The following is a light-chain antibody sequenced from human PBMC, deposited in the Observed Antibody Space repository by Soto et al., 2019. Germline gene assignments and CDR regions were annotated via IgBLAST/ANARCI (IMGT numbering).Light chain of an antibody. CDR1: QGISSY. J-gene: IGKJ3*01. V-gene: IGKV1-39*01. CDR2: AAS. CDR3: QQSYSTPLT. Sequence: IPMTQSPSTLSASVGDRVTITCRASQGISSYLNWYQQKPGKAPKLLIYAASSLQSGVPSRFSGSGSGTDFTLTISSLQPEDFATYYCQQSYSTPLTFGPGTKVDIK.